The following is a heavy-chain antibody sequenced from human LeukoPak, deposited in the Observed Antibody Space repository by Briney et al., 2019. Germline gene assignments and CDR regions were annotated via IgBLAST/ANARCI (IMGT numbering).Heavy chain of an antibody. Sequence: GASVKVSCKASGYTFTGYYMHWVRQAPGQGLEWMGWINPNSGGTNYAQKFQGRVTMTRDTSISTAYMELSRLRSDDTAVYYCARDYHPNFDWLPHPPRKVYYMDVWGKGTTVTISS. D-gene: IGHD3-9*01. CDR3: ARDYHPNFDWLPHPPRKVYYMDV. CDR2: INPNSGGT. J-gene: IGHJ6*03. V-gene: IGHV1-2*02. CDR1: GYTFTGYY.